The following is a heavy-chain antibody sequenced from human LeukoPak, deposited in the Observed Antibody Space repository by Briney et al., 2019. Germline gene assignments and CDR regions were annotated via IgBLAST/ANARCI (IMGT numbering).Heavy chain of an antibody. J-gene: IGHJ4*02. CDR3: AKDYSFSNFN. V-gene: IGHV3-7*01. CDR2: INERGSET. CDR1: GFMFPNHW. D-gene: IGHD2-15*01. Sequence: GGSLRLSCAASGFMFPNHWMTWVRQAPGKGLEWVANINERGSETYYADYVKGRFTISRDNTKKSLFLQLNSLSVEDTAMYHCAKDYSFSNFNWGQGTLVTVSS.